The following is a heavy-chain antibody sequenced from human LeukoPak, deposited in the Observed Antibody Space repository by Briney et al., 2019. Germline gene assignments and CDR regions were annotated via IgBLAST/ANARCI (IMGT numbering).Heavy chain of an antibody. V-gene: IGHV3-23*01. Sequence: QAGRCLTPSWPASAFTFSSYAISWVRQPPGKGLEWVSSISDSGSRTYHADYVKGRYTISRDNSKNTLFLQMNSLRAEDTAVYYCAKDTVRYIVVVPALPTVWGKGTTVTISS. J-gene: IGHJ6*04. CDR3: AKDTVRYIVVVPALPTV. CDR1: AFTFSSYA. CDR2: ISDSGSRT. D-gene: IGHD2-2*01.